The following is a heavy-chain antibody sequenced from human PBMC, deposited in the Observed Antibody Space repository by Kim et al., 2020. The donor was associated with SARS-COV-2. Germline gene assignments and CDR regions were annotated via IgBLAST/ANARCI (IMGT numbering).Heavy chain of an antibody. CDR1: GGSISSGGYY. D-gene: IGHD2-2*01. CDR2: IYYSGST. Sequence: SETLSLTCTVSGGSISSGGYYWSWIRQHPGKGLEWIGYIYYSGSTYYNPSLKSRVTISVDTSKNQFSLKLSSVTAADTAVYYCARRCSSTSCSHYYGMDVWGQGTTVTVSS. J-gene: IGHJ6*02. CDR3: ARRCSSTSCSHYYGMDV. V-gene: IGHV4-31*03.